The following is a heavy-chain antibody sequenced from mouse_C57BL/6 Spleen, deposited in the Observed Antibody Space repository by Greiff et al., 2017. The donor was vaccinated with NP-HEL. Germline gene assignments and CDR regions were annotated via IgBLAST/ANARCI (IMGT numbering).Heavy chain of an antibody. CDR1: GYPFPSSG. J-gene: IGHJ4*01. CDR2: IYPRSGNT. CDR3: AREDPSTGAMDY. D-gene: IGHD5-1*01. Sequence: VQLQQSGAELARPGASVKLSCKASGYPFPSSGISWVKQRTGPCLEWFGGIYPRSGNTYYNYKFKGKVTLTADKSSSTAYMELRSLTSEDTAVYICAREDPSTGAMDYWGQGTSVTVSS. V-gene: IGHV1-81*01.